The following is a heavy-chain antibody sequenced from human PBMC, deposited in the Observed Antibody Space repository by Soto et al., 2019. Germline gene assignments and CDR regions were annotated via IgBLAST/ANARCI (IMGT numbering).Heavy chain of an antibody. J-gene: IGHJ6*02. D-gene: IGHD6-6*01. Sequence: QVQLVQSGAAVKKPGSSVKVSCKASGGTFSSYAISWVRQAPGQGLKWMGGIIPTFGTANYAQKFQGRVTITADESTSTAYMELSSLRSEDTAVYYCGVFGSGNYYYGMDVWGQGTTVTVSS. V-gene: IGHV1-69*12. CDR3: GVFGSGNYYYGMDV. CDR2: IIPTFGTA. CDR1: GGTFSSYA.